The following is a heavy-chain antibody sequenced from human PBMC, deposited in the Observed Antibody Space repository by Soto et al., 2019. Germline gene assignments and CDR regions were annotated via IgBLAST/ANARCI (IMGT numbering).Heavy chain of an antibody. V-gene: IGHV3-30*18. Sequence: PGGSLRLSCAASGFTFSSYGMHWVRQAPGKGLEWVAVISYDGSNKYYADSVKGRFTISRDNSKNTLYLQMNSLRAEDTAVYYCAKDPSPYYDILTGYYLPDYWGQGTLVTVSS. CDR3: AKDPSPYYDILTGYYLPDY. J-gene: IGHJ4*02. CDR2: ISYDGSNK. CDR1: GFTFSSYG. D-gene: IGHD3-9*01.